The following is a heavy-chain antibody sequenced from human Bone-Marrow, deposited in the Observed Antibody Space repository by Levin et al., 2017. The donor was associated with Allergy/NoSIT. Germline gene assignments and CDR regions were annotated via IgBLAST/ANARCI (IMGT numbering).Heavy chain of an antibody. CDR2: IFMGGIT. J-gene: IGHJ4*02. Sequence: PSETLSLTCIVSGASISGHYWSWIRQPAGKGLEWIGRIFMGGITNYNASLRSRVTISGDMSRNEVSLRLSSVTAADTAIYYCAREYSYGQYFFDFWGPGTQVTVSS. CDR3: AREYSYGQYFFDF. CDR1: GASISGHY. D-gene: IGHD5-18*01. V-gene: IGHV4-4*07.